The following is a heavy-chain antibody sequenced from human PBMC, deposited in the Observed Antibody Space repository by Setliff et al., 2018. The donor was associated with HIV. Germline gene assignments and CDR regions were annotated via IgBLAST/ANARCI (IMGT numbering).Heavy chain of an antibody. V-gene: IGHV3-30*04. Sequence: PGGSLRLSCAASGFTFSSSAMYWVRQAPGKGLEWVAIISHDESTKYYANSVKGRYTISRDTSKNTLHLHMNSLRADDTAGYYCARPRLYGTALDLWGQGTLVTVSS. CDR3: ARPRLYGTALDL. CDR2: ISHDESTK. CDR1: GFTFSSSA. J-gene: IGHJ5*02. D-gene: IGHD3-10*01.